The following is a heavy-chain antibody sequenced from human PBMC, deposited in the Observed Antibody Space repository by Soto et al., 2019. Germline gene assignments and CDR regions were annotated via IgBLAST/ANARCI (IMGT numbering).Heavy chain of an antibody. CDR1: GVTFSSET. J-gene: IGHJ4*02. V-gene: IGHV1-69*01. Sequence: QVQLVQSGADVKKPGSSVKVSCQASGVTFSSETLGWVRQAPGQGLEWVGGIIPLFGTASYAQKFQGRVTITADEYTITVYMELSSLRSDDTAVYFCATELGENPASPFDAWGQGTLVTVSS. CDR3: ATELGENPASPFDA. D-gene: IGHD3-10*01. CDR2: IIPLFGTA.